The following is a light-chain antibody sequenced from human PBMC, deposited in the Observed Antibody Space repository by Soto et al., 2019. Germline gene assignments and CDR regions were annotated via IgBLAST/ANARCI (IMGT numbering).Light chain of an antibody. CDR1: QTISSW. CDR2: KAS. Sequence: QMTPSPSTLSGSVGDRVTITCRACQTISSWLAWYQQKPGKAPKLLIYKASTLKSGVPSRFSGSGSGTEFTLTISSLQPDDFATYYCQHYNSYSEAFGQGTKVDIK. CDR3: QHYNSYSEA. J-gene: IGKJ1*01. V-gene: IGKV1-5*03.